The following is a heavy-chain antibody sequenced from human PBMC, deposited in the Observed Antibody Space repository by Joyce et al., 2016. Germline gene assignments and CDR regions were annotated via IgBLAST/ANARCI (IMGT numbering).Heavy chain of an antibody. Sequence: QVQLVESGGGLVKPGGSLRLSCAASGFTFSDYYRSWIRQAPGEGLYWVADISSTGSNIYYADAVKGRFTMSRNNAKNSLYLKMNSLRAEDTAVYYCARGPGYCSTTTCSPGDGMDVWGQGTTVTVSS. CDR3: ARGPGYCSTTTCSPGDGMDV. D-gene: IGHD2-2*01. J-gene: IGHJ6*02. CDR2: ISSTGSNI. CDR1: GFTFSDYY. V-gene: IGHV3-11*01.